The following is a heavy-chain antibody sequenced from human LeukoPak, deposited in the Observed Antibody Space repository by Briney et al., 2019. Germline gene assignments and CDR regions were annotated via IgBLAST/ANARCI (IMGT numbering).Heavy chain of an antibody. D-gene: IGHD3-22*01. J-gene: IGHJ6*02. CDR2: IKSKTDGGTT. CDR3: TADLTQYYDSSRYQPYYYYGMDV. Sequence: GGSLRLSCAASRFTFSNAWMSSVCQAPGKGLEWVGRIKSKTDGGTTDYAAPVKGRFTISRDDSKNTLYLQMNSLKTEDTAVYYRTADLTQYYDSSRYQPYYYYGMDVWGQGTTVTVSS. CDR1: RFTFSNAW. V-gene: IGHV3-15*01.